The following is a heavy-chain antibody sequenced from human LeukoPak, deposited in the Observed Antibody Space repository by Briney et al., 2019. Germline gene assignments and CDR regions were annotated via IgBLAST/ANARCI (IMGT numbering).Heavy chain of an antibody. CDR2: IVAGGGG. J-gene: IGHJ3*01. Sequence: PGGCLRLSCVASGFTFSRYAMIWVRQAPGKGLEWDSAIVAGGGGKYTDSVKGRFTVSRDNSKNTLYLQMNGLTAEDTAVYFCARDPNGDYIGAFDFRGQGTRVTVSS. D-gene: IGHD4-17*01. CDR3: ARDPNGDYIGAFDF. V-gene: IGHV3-23*01. CDR1: GFTFSRYA.